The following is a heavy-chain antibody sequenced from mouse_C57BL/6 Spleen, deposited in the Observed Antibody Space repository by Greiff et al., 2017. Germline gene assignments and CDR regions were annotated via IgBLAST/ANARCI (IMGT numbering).Heavy chain of an antibody. CDR3: ARGTIYYDYDEGYFDV. CDR2: IYPRSGNT. J-gene: IGHJ1*03. V-gene: IGHV1-81*01. D-gene: IGHD2-4*01. Sequence: VKLQESGAELARPGASVKLSCKASGYTFTSYGISWVKQRTGQGLEWIGEIYPRSGNTYYNEKFKGKATLTADKSSSTAYMELRSLTSEDSAVYFCARGTIYYDYDEGYFDVWGTGTTVTVSS. CDR1: GYTFTSYG.